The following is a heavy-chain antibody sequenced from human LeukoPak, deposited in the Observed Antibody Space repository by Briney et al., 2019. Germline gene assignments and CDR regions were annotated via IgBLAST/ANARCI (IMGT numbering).Heavy chain of an antibody. CDR2: ISGDGGST. J-gene: IGHJ1*01. CDR3: ARDSQEFFQH. V-gene: IGHV3-43*02. Sequence: PGGSLRLSCAASGFTFSSFAMTWVRQAPGKRLEWVSLISGDGGSTYYADSMKGRFTISRDNSKNSLYLQMNSLRTEDTALYYCARDSQEFFQHWGQGTLVTVSS. CDR1: GFTFSSFA.